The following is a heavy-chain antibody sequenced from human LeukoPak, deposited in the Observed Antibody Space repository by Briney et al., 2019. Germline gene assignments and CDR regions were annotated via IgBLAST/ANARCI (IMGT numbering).Heavy chain of an antibody. J-gene: IGHJ6*03. Sequence: PGGSLRLSCAASGFTVSSNYMSWIRQPPGKGLEWIGSIYYSGSTYYNPSLKSRVTISVDTSKNQFSLKLSSVTAADTAVYYCARQYSSSWYGPSYYYYYYIDVWGKGTTVTISS. CDR3: ARQYSSSWYGPSYYYYYYIDV. V-gene: IGHV4-39*01. CDR2: IYYSGST. D-gene: IGHD6-13*01. CDR1: GFTVSSNY.